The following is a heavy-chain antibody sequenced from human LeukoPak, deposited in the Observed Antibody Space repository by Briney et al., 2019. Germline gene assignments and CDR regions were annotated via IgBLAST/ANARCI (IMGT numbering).Heavy chain of an antibody. V-gene: IGHV4-59*08. CDR2: IYYSGST. CDR1: GGSISSYY. D-gene: IGHD5-18*01. CDR3: ARHYGYSYGHWYFDV. Sequence: ASETLSLTCTVSGGSISSYYWSWIRQPPGKGLEWIGYIYYSGSTNYNPSLKSRVTISVDTSKNQFSLKLSSVTAADTAVYYCARHYGYSYGHWYFDVWGRGTLVTVSS. J-gene: IGHJ2*01.